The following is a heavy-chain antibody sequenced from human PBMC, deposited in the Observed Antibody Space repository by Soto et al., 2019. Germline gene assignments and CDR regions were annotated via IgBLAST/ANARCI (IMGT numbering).Heavy chain of an antibody. CDR2: IIPIFGTA. CDR1: GGTFSSYA. CDR3: ARGFVPSYYYDSSGYFDY. J-gene: IGHJ4*02. D-gene: IGHD3-22*01. Sequence: QVQLVQSGAEVKKPGSSVKVSCKASGGTFSSYAISWVRQAPGQGLEWMGGIIPIFGTANYAQKFQGRVTITADDSTSTAYMELSSLRSEDTAVYYCARGFVPSYYYDSSGYFDYWGQGTLVTVSS. V-gene: IGHV1-69*01.